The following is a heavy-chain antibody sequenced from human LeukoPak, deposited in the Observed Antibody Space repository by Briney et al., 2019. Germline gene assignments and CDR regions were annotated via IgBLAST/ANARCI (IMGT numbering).Heavy chain of an antibody. CDR3: ARLYCSSTSCYNFDY. V-gene: IGHV3-21*01. CDR1: GFTFSSYS. Sequence: GGSLRLSCAASGFTFSSYSMNWVRQAPGKGLEWVSSISSSSSYIYYADSVKGRFTISRDNAKNSLYLQMNSLRAEDTAVYYCARLYCSSTSCYNFDYWGQGTLVTVSS. CDR2: ISSSSSYI. J-gene: IGHJ4*02. D-gene: IGHD2-2*02.